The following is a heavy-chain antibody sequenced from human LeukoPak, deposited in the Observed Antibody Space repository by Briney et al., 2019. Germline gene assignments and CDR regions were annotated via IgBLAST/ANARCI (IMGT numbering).Heavy chain of an antibody. CDR1: GVTISSSSYY. CDR2: IYYSGST. Sequence: SETLSLTCTVSGVTISSSSYYWGWIGQAKGKELVWIGSIYYSGSTYYNPSLKSRATISVDTSKNQFSLKLSSVTAADTAVYYCARLDPDPVRYYFDDWGQGTLVTVSS. V-gene: IGHV4-39*01. J-gene: IGHJ4*02. D-gene: IGHD3-9*01. CDR3: ARLDPDPVRYYFDD.